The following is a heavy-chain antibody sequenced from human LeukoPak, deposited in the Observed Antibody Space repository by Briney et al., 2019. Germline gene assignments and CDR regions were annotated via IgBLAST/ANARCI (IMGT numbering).Heavy chain of an antibody. J-gene: IGHJ4*02. CDR1: GFTFSTYW. CDR3: ARDSGSGIEGDYFDY. D-gene: IGHD3-10*01. CDR2: IKQDGSEK. Sequence: GGSLRLSCAASGFTFSTYWMSWVRQAPGKGLEWVANIKQDGSEKYYVDSVKGRFTISRDNAKNSLYLQMNSLRAEDTAVYYCARDSGSGIEGDYFDYWGQGTLVTVSS. V-gene: IGHV3-7*01.